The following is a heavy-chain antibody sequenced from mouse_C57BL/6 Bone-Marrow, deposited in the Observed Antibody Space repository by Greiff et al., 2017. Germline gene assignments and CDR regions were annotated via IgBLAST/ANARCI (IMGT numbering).Heavy chain of an antibody. CDR3: ATYDYDGFAY. J-gene: IGHJ3*01. V-gene: IGHV1-22*01. CDR2: INPNNGGT. CDR1: GYTFTDYN. D-gene: IGHD2-4*01. Sequence: DVKLQESGPELVKPGASVKMSCKASGYTFTDYNMHWVKQSHGKSLEWIGYINPNNGGTSYNQKFKGKATLTVNKSSSTAYMELRSLTSEDSAVYYCATYDYDGFAYWGQGTLVTVSA.